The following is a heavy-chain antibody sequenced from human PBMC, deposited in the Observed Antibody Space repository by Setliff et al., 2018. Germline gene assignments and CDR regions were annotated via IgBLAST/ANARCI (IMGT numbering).Heavy chain of an antibody. J-gene: IGHJ4*02. CDR3: ARVSRTIVGARGFDY. D-gene: IGHD1-26*01. CDR1: GYTFTSYG. Sequence: GASVKVSCKASGYTFTSYGISWVRQAPGQGLEWMGGIIPIFGTANYAQKFQGRVTITADESTSTAYMELSSLRSEDTAVYYCARVSRTIVGARGFDYWGQGTLVTVSS. CDR2: IIPIFGTA. V-gene: IGHV1-69*13.